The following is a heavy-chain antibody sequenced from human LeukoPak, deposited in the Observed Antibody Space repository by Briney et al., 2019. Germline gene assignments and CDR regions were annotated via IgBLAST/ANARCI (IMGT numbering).Heavy chain of an antibody. D-gene: IGHD3-10*01. J-gene: IGHJ6*03. CDR3: ARVDNYYGSGSYQDSYYYYYYMDV. CDR2: IYRSGST. Sequence: PSETLSLTCAVSGYSISSGYYWGWIRQPPGKGLEWIGSIYRSGSTYYNPSLKSRVTISVDTSKNQFSLKLTSVTAADTAVYYCARVDNYYGSGSYQDSYYYYYYMDVWGKGTTVTVSS. V-gene: IGHV4-38-2*01. CDR1: GYSISSGYY.